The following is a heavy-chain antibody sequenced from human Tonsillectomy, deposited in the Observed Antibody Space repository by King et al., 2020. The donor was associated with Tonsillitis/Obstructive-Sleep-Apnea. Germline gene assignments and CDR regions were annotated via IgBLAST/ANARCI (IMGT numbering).Heavy chain of an antibody. CDR3: ARTIRGERDVFDI. D-gene: IGHD1-1*01. J-gene: IGHJ3*02. CDR2: IYSGGST. V-gene: IGHV3-66*01. CDR1: GFTVSSNY. Sequence: VQLVESGGGLVQPGGSLRLSCAASGFTVSSNYMSWVRQAPGKGLEWVSVIYSGGSTYYADSVKGRFTISRDNSKNTLYLQMNSLRVEDTAVYYCARTIRGERDVFDIWGQGTMVTVSS.